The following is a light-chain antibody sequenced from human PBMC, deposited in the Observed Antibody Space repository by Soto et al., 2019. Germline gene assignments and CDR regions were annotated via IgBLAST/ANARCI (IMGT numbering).Light chain of an antibody. J-gene: IGKJ4*01. CDR1: PSVSSS. Sequence: EIVLTQSPATLSLSPGERATLSCRASPSVSSSLAWYPQKPGQAPRLLIYDAANRATGIPARFRGSGSGTDFTVAISGIEAAEFAVYYCQERSNCGSLRGLTFCGGTKVESK. CDR2: DAA. CDR3: QERSNCGSLRGLT. V-gene: IGKV3-11*01.